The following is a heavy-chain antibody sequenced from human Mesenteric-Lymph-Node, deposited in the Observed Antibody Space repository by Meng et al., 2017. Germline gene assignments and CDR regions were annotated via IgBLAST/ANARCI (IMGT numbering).Heavy chain of an antibody. CDR2: ISSSGSTI. CDR3: AKVLTLRTSRDAFDI. D-gene: IGHD2-2*01. Sequence: GESLKISCAASGFTFSSYEMNWVRQAPGKGLEWVSYISSSGSTIYYADSVKGRFTISRDNAKNSLYLQMNNLRGEDTAIYYCAKVLTLRTSRDAFDIWGQGTLVTVSS. V-gene: IGHV3-48*03. J-gene: IGHJ3*02. CDR1: GFTFSSYE.